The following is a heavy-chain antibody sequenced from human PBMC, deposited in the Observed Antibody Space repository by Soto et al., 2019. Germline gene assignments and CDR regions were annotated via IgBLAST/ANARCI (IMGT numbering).Heavy chain of an antibody. J-gene: IGHJ4*02. CDR2: INHSGST. V-gene: IGHV4-34*01. CDR1: GGSFSGYY. CDR3: ARGCIDDIWWSRRFQCCDY. D-gene: IGHD3-16*01. Sequence: SETLSLTCAVYGGSFSGYYWSWIRQPPGKGLEWIGEINHSGSTNYNPSLKSRVTISVDTSQNQFSLKLSSVTAADPAVYSCARGCIDDIWWSRRFQCCDYWGQGTLVTVSS.